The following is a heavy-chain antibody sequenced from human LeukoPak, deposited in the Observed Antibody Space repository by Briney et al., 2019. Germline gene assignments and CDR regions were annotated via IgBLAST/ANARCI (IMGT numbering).Heavy chain of an antibody. D-gene: IGHD3-9*01. Sequence: SETLSLTCAVYGGSFSGYCWSWIRQPPGKGLEWIGEINHSGSTNYNPSLKSRVTISVDTSKNQFSLKLSSVTAADTAVYYCARGRGTRYFDWLLQGFDYWGQGTLVTVSS. J-gene: IGHJ4*02. CDR1: GGSFSGYC. CDR3: ARGRGTRYFDWLLQGFDY. V-gene: IGHV4-34*01. CDR2: INHSGST.